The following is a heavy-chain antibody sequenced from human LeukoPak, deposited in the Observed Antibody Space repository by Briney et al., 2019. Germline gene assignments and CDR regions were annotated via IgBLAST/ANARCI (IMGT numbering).Heavy chain of an antibody. J-gene: IGHJ4*02. V-gene: IGHV3-30*18. Sequence: GRSLRLSCAASGFTFSNYGMHWVRQAPGKGLEWLAVISYDGRDNYCADSVKGRFSISRDNPKNTLNLQMNSLRVEDTAVYYCAKSPYDESGWYYFDYWGQGTLVTVSS. CDR1: GFTFSNYG. CDR3: AKSPYDESGWYYFDY. CDR2: ISYDGRDN. D-gene: IGHD6-19*01.